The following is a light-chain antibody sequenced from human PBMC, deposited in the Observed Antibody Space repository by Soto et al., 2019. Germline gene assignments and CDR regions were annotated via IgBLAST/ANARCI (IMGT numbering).Light chain of an antibody. CDR1: QSISRW. J-gene: IGKJ5*01. Sequence: DIQMTKSPSTLSASVGDRVTIXCRASQSISRWLAWYQQKPGKAPKALIYDASTLRSGVPSRFSGGGSGTEFTLTISSLQPDDFATYYCQQYNTYSTFGQGTRLDIK. CDR2: DAS. CDR3: QQYNTYST. V-gene: IGKV1-5*01.